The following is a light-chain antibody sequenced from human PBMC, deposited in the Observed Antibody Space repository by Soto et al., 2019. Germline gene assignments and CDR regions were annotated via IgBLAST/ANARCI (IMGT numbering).Light chain of an antibody. CDR3: QETYRTPRT. Sequence: DIQMTQSPSSLSASVGDRVTITCRASQTINAYLNWYQQKPGKAPKLLIYAASSLQSGVPSRFSGSGSGTECALTISSLQPEDFATYYCQETYRTPRTFGQGTRLEI. V-gene: IGKV1-39*01. CDR2: AAS. J-gene: IGKJ2*01. CDR1: QTINAY.